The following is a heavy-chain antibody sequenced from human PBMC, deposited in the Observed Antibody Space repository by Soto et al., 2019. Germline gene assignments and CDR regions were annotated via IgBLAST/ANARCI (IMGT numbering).Heavy chain of an antibody. Sequence: QVQLVQSGAEVKKPGSSVKVSCKASGGTFSSYAISWVRQAPGQGLEWMGGIIPIFGTANYAQKFQGRVTITADKSTSTAYMELSSLRSEDTAVYYCARDKVRRYQLRTPLSMDVWGQGTTVTVSS. V-gene: IGHV1-69*06. CDR2: IIPIFGTA. D-gene: IGHD2-2*01. J-gene: IGHJ6*02. CDR3: ARDKVRRYQLRTPLSMDV. CDR1: GGTFSSYA.